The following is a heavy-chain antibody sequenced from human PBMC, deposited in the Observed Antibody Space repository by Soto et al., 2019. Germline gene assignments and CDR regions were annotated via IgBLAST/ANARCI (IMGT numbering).Heavy chain of an antibody. V-gene: IGHV1-69*13. CDR1: GGTFSSYA. D-gene: IGHD6-6*01. J-gene: IGHJ4*02. CDR2: IIPIFGTA. Sequence: SVKVSCKASGGTFSSYAISWVRQAPGQGLEWMGGIIPIFGTANYAQKFQGRVTITADESTSTAYMELSSLRSEDTVVYYCARGGSFSSPGTFDYWGQGTLVTVSS. CDR3: ARGGSFSSPGTFDY.